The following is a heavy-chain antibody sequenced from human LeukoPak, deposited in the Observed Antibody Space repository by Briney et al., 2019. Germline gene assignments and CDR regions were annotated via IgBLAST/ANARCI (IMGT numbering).Heavy chain of an antibody. CDR2: INPNSGGT. D-gene: IGHD6-13*01. Sequence: GASVKVSCKASGYTFTGYYMHWVRQAPGQGLEWMGWINPNSGGTNYAQKFQGRVTMTRDTSISTAYMELSRLRSDDTAVYYCARDRVIGAAGKGPYYYYYMDVWGKGTTVTVSS. V-gene: IGHV1-2*02. CDR1: GYTFTGYY. CDR3: ARDRVIGAAGKGPYYYYYMDV. J-gene: IGHJ6*03.